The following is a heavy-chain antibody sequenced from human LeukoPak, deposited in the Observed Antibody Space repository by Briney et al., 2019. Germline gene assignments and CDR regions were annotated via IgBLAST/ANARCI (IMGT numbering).Heavy chain of an antibody. CDR2: INPSGDST. J-gene: IGHJ5*02. Sequence: GASVKVSCKASVYTFSSYYMHWVRQAPGQGLEWMGIINPSGDSTTYAQKFQGRVTMTRDTSTSTVYMELSSLRSEDTAVYYCARSGYCSGGRCYSGYWFDPWGQGTLVTVPS. CDR3: ARSGYCSGGRCYSGYWFDP. CDR1: VYTFSSYY. V-gene: IGHV1-46*01. D-gene: IGHD2-15*01.